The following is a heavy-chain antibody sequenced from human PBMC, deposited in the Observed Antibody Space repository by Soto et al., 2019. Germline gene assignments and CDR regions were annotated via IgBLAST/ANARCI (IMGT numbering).Heavy chain of an antibody. CDR3: AGGGSSGGWYFDL. J-gene: IGHJ2*01. CDR1: GGSFSSPT. Sequence: QVQLVQSGAEVKKPGSSVKVSCKASGGSFSSPTISWVRQAPGQGLEWMGGVSPIFGTTNYAQKFQGRVTIPADASSGTAYMELSSLKSEDTAVYFCAGGGSSGGWYFDLWGRGTLVTVSS. V-gene: IGHV1-69*01. D-gene: IGHD1-26*01. CDR2: VSPIFGTT.